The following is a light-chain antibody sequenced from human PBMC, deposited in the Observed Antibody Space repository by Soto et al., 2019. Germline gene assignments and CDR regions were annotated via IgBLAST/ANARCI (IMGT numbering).Light chain of an antibody. CDR2: EVS. CDR1: SSDIGDYDY. J-gene: IGLJ1*01. Sequence: QSALTQPASVSGSPGQSITISCTGSSSDIGDYDYVSWYQQHPGKAPKVLISEVSNRPSGVSNRFSGSKSGNTASLTISGLQAEDEADYYCNSYATGNTRVFGTGTKVTLL. V-gene: IGLV2-14*01. CDR3: NSYATGNTRV.